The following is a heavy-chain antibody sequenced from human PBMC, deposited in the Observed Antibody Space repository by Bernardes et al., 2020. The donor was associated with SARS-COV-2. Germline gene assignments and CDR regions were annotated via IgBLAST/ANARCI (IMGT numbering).Heavy chain of an antibody. CDR2: IGQDGSEK. J-gene: IGHJ4*02. D-gene: IGHD6-19*01. CDR1: GFTFSNYW. Sequence: GGSLRLSCTASGFTFSNYWMTWVRQAPGKGLEWVAAIGQDGSEKYYGDSVKGRITISRDNAKNSLFLQMNSVRAEDTAVYYCARIDEVTGRDYWGQGTLVTVSS. V-gene: IGHV3-7*01. CDR3: ARIDEVTGRDY.